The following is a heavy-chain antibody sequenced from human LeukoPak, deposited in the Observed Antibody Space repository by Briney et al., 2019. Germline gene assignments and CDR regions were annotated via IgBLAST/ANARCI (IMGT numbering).Heavy chain of an antibody. J-gene: IGHJ4*02. D-gene: IGHD6-19*01. CDR1: RLTSSSST. Sequence: GGSLRLSCADSRLTSSSSTTYSVPHAPAKGHEWASCISDNGGRTYYADSMKGRFTVSRDNSRNTLYLQMHSLSADDTAVYYCARNSYSTGWYFFDYWGLGTLVTVSS. V-gene: IGHV3-23*01. CDR3: ARNSYSTGWYFFDY. CDR2: ISDNGGRT.